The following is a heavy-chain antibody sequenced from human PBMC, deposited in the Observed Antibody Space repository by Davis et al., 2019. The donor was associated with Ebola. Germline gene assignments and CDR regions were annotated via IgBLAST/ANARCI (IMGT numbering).Heavy chain of an antibody. D-gene: IGHD4-17*01. CDR1: GFTFSSHS. Sequence: PGGSLRLSCAASGFTFSSHSMSWVRQAPGEGLEWVSSISSSSGYIYYADSVKGRFTISRDNAENSLYLQMNSLRAEDTAVYYCVRGTSTVKTAKGWFDPWGQGTLVTVSS. J-gene: IGHJ5*02. CDR3: VRGTSTVKTAKGWFDP. CDR2: ISSSSGYI. V-gene: IGHV3-21*01.